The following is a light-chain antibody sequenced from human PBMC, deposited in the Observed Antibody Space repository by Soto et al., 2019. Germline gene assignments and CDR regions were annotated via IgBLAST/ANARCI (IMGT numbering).Light chain of an antibody. CDR1: QGISSY. CDR3: QQSYNSPFN. J-gene: IGKJ3*01. CDR2: AAS. V-gene: IGKV1-8*01. Sequence: SRMTQSPSSFSASTGFRFTITCRASQGISSYLAWYQQKQGQAPKLLINAASTLRSGVPSRFSGSGSGTDFNLTIDSLQTEDFATYYCQQSYNSPFNFGPGTKVDIK.